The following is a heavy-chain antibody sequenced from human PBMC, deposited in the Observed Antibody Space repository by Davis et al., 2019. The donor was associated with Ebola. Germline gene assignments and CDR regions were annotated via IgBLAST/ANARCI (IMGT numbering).Heavy chain of an antibody. CDR3: AREGYSSDWDDGFDF. D-gene: IGHD6-19*01. Sequence: ASVKVSCKASGYSFASYSVTWVRRAPGQGLEWMGWVSAHSGNTKYVQKLQGRVTMTTDTSTSTAHMELRNLISDDTAVYYCAREGYSSDWDDGFDFWGQGTLVTVSS. CDR2: VSAHSGNT. V-gene: IGHV1-18*01. CDR1: GYSFASYS. J-gene: IGHJ4*02.